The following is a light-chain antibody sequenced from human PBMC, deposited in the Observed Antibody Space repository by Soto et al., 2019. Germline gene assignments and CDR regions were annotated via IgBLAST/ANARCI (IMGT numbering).Light chain of an antibody. Sequence: EIVLTQSPGTLSLSPGERATLSCRASQSVSSSYLAWYQQKPGQAPRLLIYGASSRATGIPDRFSGSGSGTNLTLNNLKPEPEDFAVYYCQQYGSSRTFGQGTKVEIK. CDR3: QQYGSSRT. J-gene: IGKJ1*01. CDR1: QSVSSSY. CDR2: GAS. V-gene: IGKV3-20*01.